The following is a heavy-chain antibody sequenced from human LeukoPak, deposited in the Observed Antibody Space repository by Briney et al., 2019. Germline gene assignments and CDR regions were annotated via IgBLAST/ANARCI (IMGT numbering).Heavy chain of an antibody. CDR1: GFTFSSYG. J-gene: IGHJ4*02. CDR2: IWYDGSNK. D-gene: IGHD1-26*01. CDR3: ARDEGGSYYVFDY. V-gene: IGHV3-33*01. Sequence: GRSLRLSCAASGFTFSSYGMHWVRQAPGKGPEWVAVIWYDGSNKYYADSVKGRFTISRDNSKNTLYLQMNSLRAEDTAVYYCARDEGGSYYVFDYWGQGTLVTVSS.